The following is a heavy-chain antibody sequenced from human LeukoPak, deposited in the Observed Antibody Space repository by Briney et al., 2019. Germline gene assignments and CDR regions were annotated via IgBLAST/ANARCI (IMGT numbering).Heavy chain of an antibody. CDR2: ISYSGNT. D-gene: IGHD2-15*01. CDR3: ARHCCSGPAKRVFDI. V-gene: IGHV4-39*01. Sequence: SETLSLTCTVSGGSIISSDYHWGWVRQPPGKGLEWIETISYSGNTDYNPSLRSRVTISVDTSNNQFSLRLGSVTAADTAVYHCARHCCSGPAKRVFDIWGQGTMVTVSS. CDR1: GGSIISSDYH. J-gene: IGHJ3*02.